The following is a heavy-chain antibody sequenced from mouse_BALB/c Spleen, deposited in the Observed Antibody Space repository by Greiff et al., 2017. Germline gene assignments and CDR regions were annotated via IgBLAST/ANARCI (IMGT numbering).Heavy chain of an antibody. D-gene: IGHD1-1*02. Sequence: EVQLQQSGPELVKPGASVKMSCTASGYTFTSYVMHWVKQKPGQGLEWIGYINPYNDGTKYNEKFKGKATLTSDKSSSTAYLELSSLTSEDSAVYYCARGGAGGGYFDVWGAGTTVNGSS. CDR3: ARGGAGGGYFDV. CDR2: INPYNDGT. J-gene: IGHJ1*01. V-gene: IGHV1-14*01. CDR1: GYTFTSYV.